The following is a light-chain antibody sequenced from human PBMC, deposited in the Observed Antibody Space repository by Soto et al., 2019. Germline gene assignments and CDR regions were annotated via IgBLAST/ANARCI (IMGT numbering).Light chain of an antibody. V-gene: IGKV3-20*01. Sequence: EIVLTQSPGTLSLSPGERATLSCRASQSVSSSYLAWYQQRPGQAPRLLIYGASSRATGIPDRFSGSGSGTDFTLTISRLEPEDFALYYCQQYGSSPLWTFGQGTKVDI. CDR2: GAS. CDR1: QSVSSSY. CDR3: QQYGSSPLWT. J-gene: IGKJ1*01.